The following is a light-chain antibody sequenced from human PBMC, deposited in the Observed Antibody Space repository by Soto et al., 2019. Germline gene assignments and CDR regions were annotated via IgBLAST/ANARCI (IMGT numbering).Light chain of an antibody. Sequence: QSVLTQPASVSAAPGQQVTISCSGSMSNIEYNFVSWYQQFPGKGPKLLIYGDNKRPSGIPDRFSASKSGTSATLGVTGLHTGDEATYYCGTWDSSLNAGVFGGGTQLTVL. CDR3: GTWDSSLNAGV. CDR1: MSNIEYNF. J-gene: IGLJ7*01. CDR2: GDN. V-gene: IGLV1-51*01.